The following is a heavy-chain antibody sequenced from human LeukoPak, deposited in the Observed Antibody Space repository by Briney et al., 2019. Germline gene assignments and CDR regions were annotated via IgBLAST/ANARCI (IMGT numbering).Heavy chain of an antibody. Sequence: GGSLRLSCAASGFNFSSYGMSWVRQAPGKGLEWVSGISGSGGSTYYADSVKGRFTISRDNSKNTLYLQMNSLRAEDTAVYYCAVGLAAVGTFWGQGTLVIVSS. J-gene: IGHJ4*02. CDR1: GFNFSSYG. V-gene: IGHV3-23*01. CDR3: AVGLAAVGTF. D-gene: IGHD6-13*01. CDR2: ISGSGGST.